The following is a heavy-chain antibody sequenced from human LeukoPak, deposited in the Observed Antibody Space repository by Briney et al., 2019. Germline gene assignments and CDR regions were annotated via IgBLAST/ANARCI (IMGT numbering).Heavy chain of an antibody. Sequence: GASVKVSCKVSGYTLTELCMHWVRQAPGKGLEWMGVFDPEDGETIYAQKFQGRVTMTEDTSTDTAYMELNSLRAEDTAVYYCARDKRSSSWTRTAYYYYMDVWGKGTTVTVSS. J-gene: IGHJ6*03. D-gene: IGHD6-13*01. CDR2: FDPEDGET. CDR1: GYTLTELC. CDR3: ARDKRSSSWTRTAYYYYMDV. V-gene: IGHV1-24*01.